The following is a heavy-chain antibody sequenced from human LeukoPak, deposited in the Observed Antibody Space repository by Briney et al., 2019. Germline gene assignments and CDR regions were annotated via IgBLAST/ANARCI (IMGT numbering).Heavy chain of an antibody. J-gene: IGHJ3*02. D-gene: IGHD3-10*01. Sequence: SCKASGYIFTNYAMHWVRQAPGKGLEWVAVISYDGSNKYYADSVKGRFTISRDNSKNTLYLQMDSLRAEDTAVYYCARDSNYYGSGIADIWGQGTMSPSLQ. CDR3: ARDSNYYGSGIADI. V-gene: IGHV3-30-3*01. CDR1: GYIFTNYA. CDR2: ISYDGSNK.